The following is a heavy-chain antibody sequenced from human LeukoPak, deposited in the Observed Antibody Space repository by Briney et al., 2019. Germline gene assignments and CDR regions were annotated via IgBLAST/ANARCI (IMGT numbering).Heavy chain of an antibody. CDR1: GFTFDDYT. Sequence: GGSLRLSCAASGFTFDDYTMHWVRQAPWKGLEWVSLICWDGGSTYYADSVKGRFTISRDNNKNSLYLQMNSLRTEDTALYYCAKDKSGSYWVFFDYWGQGTLVTVSS. D-gene: IGHD1-26*01. CDR2: ICWDGGST. CDR3: AKDKSGSYWVFFDY. V-gene: IGHV3-43*01. J-gene: IGHJ4*02.